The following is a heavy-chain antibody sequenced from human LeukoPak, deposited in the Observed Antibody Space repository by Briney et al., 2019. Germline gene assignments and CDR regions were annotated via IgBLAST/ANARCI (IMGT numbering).Heavy chain of an antibody. CDR2: ISGSGGST. V-gene: IGHV3-23*01. CDR1: GFTFSSYA. Sequence: GGSLRLSCAASGFTFSSYAMSWVRQAPGKGLEWVSAISGSGGSTYYADSVKGRFTISRDNSKNTLYLQMNGLRAEDTAVYYCAKDLVQWLVQYYFDYWGQGTLVTVSS. D-gene: IGHD6-19*01. J-gene: IGHJ4*02. CDR3: AKDLVQWLVQYYFDY.